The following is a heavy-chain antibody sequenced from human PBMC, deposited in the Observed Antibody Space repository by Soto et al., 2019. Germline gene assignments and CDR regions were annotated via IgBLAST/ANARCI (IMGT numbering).Heavy chain of an antibody. J-gene: IGHJ4*02. CDR1: GFRFEQYV. CDR2: VSPTGDTV. CDR3: LEDAPSCSIDD. V-gene: IGHV3-9*01. Sequence: VQVVASGGGLVQPGRSLRLSCAVSGFRFEQYVMHWVRQAPGKGLECVSTVSPTGDTVSYADSVEGRFTVSRDNAKNSLSVQMSSLKGDCTAFYYCLEDAPSCSIDDWGQGTLVTVSS. D-gene: IGHD3-10*02.